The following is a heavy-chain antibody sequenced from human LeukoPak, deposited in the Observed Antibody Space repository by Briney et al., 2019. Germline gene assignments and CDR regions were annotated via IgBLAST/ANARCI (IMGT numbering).Heavy chain of an antibody. CDR2: IYTSGST. J-gene: IGHJ4*02. D-gene: IGHD6-19*01. CDR1: GGSISSGSYY. CDR3: AREVIAVAGTGNFDH. Sequence: SSETLSLXCTVSGGSISSGSYYWSWIRQPAGKGLEWIERIYTSGSTNYNPSLKSRVTISVDTSKNQFSLKLSSVTAADTAVYYCAREVIAVAGTGNFDHWGQGTLVTVSS. V-gene: IGHV4-61*02.